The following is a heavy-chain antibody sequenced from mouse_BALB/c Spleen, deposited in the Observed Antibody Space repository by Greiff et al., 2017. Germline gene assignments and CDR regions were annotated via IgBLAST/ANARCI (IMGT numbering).Heavy chain of an antibody. V-gene: IGHV2-9*02. CDR1: GFSLTSYG. CDR2: IWAGGST. Sequence: VHLVESGPGLVAPSQSLSITCTVSGFSLTSYGVHWVRQPPGKGLEWLGVIWAGGSTNYNSALMSRLSISKDNSKSQVFLKMNSLQTDDTAMYYCARAYGNYDYAMDYWGQGTSVTVSS. J-gene: IGHJ4*01. CDR3: ARAYGNYDYAMDY. D-gene: IGHD2-10*02.